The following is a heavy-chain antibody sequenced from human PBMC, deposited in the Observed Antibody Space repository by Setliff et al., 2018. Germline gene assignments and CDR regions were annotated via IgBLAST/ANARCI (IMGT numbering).Heavy chain of an antibody. J-gene: IGHJ2*01. Sequence: SETLSLTCTVSGGSISSSTFYWGWIRQPPGKGLEWIGSINYYGSIFNDGTTYSTYYNPSLKSRVTISIDTSKSQFSLKLSSVTAADTALYYCARNPDFLQYSFDLWGRGTLVT. CDR2: INYYGSIFNDGTTYST. CDR3: ARNPDFLQYSFDL. D-gene: IGHD6-6*01. V-gene: IGHV4-39*07. CDR1: GGSISSSTFY.